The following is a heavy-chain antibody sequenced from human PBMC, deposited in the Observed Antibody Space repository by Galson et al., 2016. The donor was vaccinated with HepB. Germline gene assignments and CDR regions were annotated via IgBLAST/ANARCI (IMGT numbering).Heavy chain of an antibody. V-gene: IGHV1-69*13. CDR1: GDSFRNYA. CDR3: ARGLGKFWYFDL. Sequence: SVKVSCKASGDSFRNYAFNWVRQAPGQGLEWVGGIIPSFGTPTFAQHFQGRVTITAYELSNTAYMELSSLRYEDTAVYYCARGLGKFWYFDLWGRGSLVVVSS. D-gene: IGHD7-27*01. J-gene: IGHJ2*01. CDR2: IIPSFGTP.